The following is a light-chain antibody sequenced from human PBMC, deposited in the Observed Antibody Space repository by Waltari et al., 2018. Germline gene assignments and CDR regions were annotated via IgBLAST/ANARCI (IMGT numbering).Light chain of an antibody. Sequence: DIVMTQSPLSLSVSPGEPASIPCRSRLSLLHTNGDNYLEWYLQKAGQSPQLLIYLGSNRPSGVPDRFSGSGSGTNFTLKISRVEAEDVGVYYCMQSLRTSWTFGQGTKVEI. J-gene: IGKJ1*01. CDR2: LGS. CDR1: LSLLHTNGDNY. V-gene: IGKV2-28*01. CDR3: MQSLRTSWT.